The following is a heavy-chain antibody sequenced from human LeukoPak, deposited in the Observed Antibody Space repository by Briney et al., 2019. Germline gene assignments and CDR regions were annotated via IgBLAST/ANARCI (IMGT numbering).Heavy chain of an antibody. Sequence: PGGSLRLSCAASGFTFSSYAMSWVRQAPGKGLEWVSAISGSGGSTYYADSVKGRFTISRDNSKNTLYLQMNSLRAEDTAVYYCAKIYGLRFLEWPYWDYWGQGTLVTVSS. CDR2: ISGSGGST. CDR1: GFTFSSYA. V-gene: IGHV3-23*01. D-gene: IGHD3-3*01. J-gene: IGHJ4*02. CDR3: AKIYGLRFLEWPYWDY.